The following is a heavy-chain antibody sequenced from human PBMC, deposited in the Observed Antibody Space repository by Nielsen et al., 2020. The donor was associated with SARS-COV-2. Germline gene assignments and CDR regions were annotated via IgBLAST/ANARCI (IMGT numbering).Heavy chain of an antibody. CDR1: GGSISSYY. CDR3: ATVPIYYYDSSGEAFDI. D-gene: IGHD3-22*01. CDR2: IYYSGST. V-gene: IGHV4-59*08. J-gene: IGHJ3*02. Sequence: SETLSLTCTVSGGSISSYYWSWIRQPPGKGLEWIGYIYYSGSTNYNPSLKSRVTISVDTSKNQFSLKLSSVTAADTAVYYCATVPIYYYDSSGEAFDIWGQGTMVTVSS.